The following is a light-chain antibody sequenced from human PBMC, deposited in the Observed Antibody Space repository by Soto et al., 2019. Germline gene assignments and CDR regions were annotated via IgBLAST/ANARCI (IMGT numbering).Light chain of an antibody. J-gene: IGLJ3*02. Sequence: HSALTQPASVSGSPGQSITISCTGTSSDVDVYSYVSWYQQHPGKAPKLMIYEVSNRPSGISDRFSGSMSGNTASLTISGLQAEDEADYYCSSRTSTSAVVFGGGTKVTVL. CDR1: SSDVDVYSY. CDR3: SSRTSTSAVV. V-gene: IGLV2-14*01. CDR2: EVS.